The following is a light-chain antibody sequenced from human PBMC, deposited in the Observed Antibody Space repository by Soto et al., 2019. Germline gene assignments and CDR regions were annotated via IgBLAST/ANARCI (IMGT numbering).Light chain of an antibody. V-gene: IGKV1-39*01. Sequence: DIQMTQSPSSLSASVGDRVTITCRASQSISSYLNWYQQKPGKAPKLLIYAASSLQSGAPSRFSGSGSGTDFTLTISSLQPEDFATYYWQQSYSTPLTFGGGTKVEIK. CDR1: QSISSY. CDR3: QQSYSTPLT. CDR2: AAS. J-gene: IGKJ4*01.